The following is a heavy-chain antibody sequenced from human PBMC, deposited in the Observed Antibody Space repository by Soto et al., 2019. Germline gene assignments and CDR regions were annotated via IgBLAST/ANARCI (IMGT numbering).Heavy chain of an antibody. CDR1: GYTFTSYA. D-gene: IGHD6-19*01. CDR3: ARGGGWYVWFDP. J-gene: IGHJ5*02. V-gene: IGHV1-3*01. CDR2: INAGNGNT. Sequence: APVKVYCKAAGYTFTSYAMHWLRRAPGQRLEWMGWINAGNGNTKYSQKFRGRVTITRDTSASTAYMELSSLRSEDTAVYYCARGGGWYVWFDPWGQGTLVTVSS.